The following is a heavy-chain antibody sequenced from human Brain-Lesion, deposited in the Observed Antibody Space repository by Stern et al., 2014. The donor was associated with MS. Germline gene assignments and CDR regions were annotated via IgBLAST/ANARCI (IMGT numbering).Heavy chain of an antibody. Sequence: QVQLQQSGPGLVKPSETLSLTCTVSGGSISSSTYYWAWIRQPPGKGLEWIGNIYYSGFTYYNPSLKSRVTISVDMSKNQFSLKLSSVTAADTAIYYCARHDSVPRPSQLYSARDRGPGYFDYWGPGTLVTVSS. D-gene: IGHD1-26*01. CDR3: ARHDSVPRPSQLYSARDRGPGYFDY. CDR2: IYYSGFT. J-gene: IGHJ4*02. V-gene: IGHV4-39*01. CDR1: GGSISSSTYY.